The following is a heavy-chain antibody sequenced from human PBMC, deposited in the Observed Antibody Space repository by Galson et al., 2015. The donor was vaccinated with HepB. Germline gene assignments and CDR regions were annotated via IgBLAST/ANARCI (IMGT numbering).Heavy chain of an antibody. Sequence: SVKVSCKASGYTFTSYVIHWVRQAPGQRLEWMGWINAGNGNTKYSQKFQDRVTIIRDTSASTAYMEVSSLRSEDTAVYYCAKIFHPVAVTAYGPEDWYFDLWGRGTLVTVSS. CDR1: GYTFTSYV. D-gene: IGHD6-19*01. CDR3: AKIFHPVAVTAYGPEDWYFDL. CDR2: INAGNGNT. V-gene: IGHV1-3*01. J-gene: IGHJ2*01.